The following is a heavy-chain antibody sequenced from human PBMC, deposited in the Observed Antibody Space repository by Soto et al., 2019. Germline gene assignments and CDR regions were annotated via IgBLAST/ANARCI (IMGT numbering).Heavy chain of an antibody. CDR2: IYYSGST. CDR3: ARVPEKDAFDI. Sequence: SETLSLTCTVSGGSISSGDYYWRWIRQPPGKGLEWIGYIYYSGSTYYNPSLKSRVTISVDTSKNQFSLKLSSVTAADTAVYYCARVPEKDAFDIWGQGTMVTVSS. V-gene: IGHV4-30-4*01. CDR1: GGSISSGDYY. J-gene: IGHJ3*02.